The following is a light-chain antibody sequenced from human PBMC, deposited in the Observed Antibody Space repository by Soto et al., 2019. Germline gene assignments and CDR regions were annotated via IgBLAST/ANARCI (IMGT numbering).Light chain of an antibody. Sequence: DIVMTQSPDSLAVSLGERATINCKSSQRVLYSSNYKNYLAWYQQKPGQPPKLLIYWASTRESGVPDRFSGSGSGTDYTLTISSLQAEDVAVYYCQQYYSTPLTFGGGTKVEIK. CDR1: QRVLYSSNYKNY. CDR2: WAS. CDR3: QQYYSTPLT. J-gene: IGKJ4*01. V-gene: IGKV4-1*01.